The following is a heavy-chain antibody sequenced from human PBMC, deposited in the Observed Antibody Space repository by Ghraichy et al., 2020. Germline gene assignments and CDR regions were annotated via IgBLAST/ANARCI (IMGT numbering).Heavy chain of an antibody. CDR2: TYYRSKWSN. Sequence: SQTLSLTCAISGDSVSSNSAAWSWIRQSPSRGLEWLGRTYYRSKWSNEYAASVKSRIVISPDTSRNQFSLQLNSVTPEDTAVYYCVREERYYYGLGSLDGMPLWGQGTTVTVSS. CDR1: GDSVSSNSAA. CDR3: VREERYYYGLGSLDGMPL. J-gene: IGHJ6*02. D-gene: IGHD3-10*01. V-gene: IGHV6-1*01.